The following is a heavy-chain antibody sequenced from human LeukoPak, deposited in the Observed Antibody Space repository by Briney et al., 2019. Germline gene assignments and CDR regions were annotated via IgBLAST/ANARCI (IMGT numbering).Heavy chain of an antibody. D-gene: IGHD3-16*02. CDR2: ISSSSSTI. J-gene: IGHJ3*02. CDR3: ARVRSLNDAFDI. Sequence: GGSLRLSCAASGFTFSSYSMNWVRQAPGKGLEWVSYISSSSSTIYYADSVKGRSTISRGNAKNSLYLQMNSLRAEDTAVYYCARVRSLNDAFDIWGQGTMVTVSS. V-gene: IGHV3-48*04. CDR1: GFTFSSYS.